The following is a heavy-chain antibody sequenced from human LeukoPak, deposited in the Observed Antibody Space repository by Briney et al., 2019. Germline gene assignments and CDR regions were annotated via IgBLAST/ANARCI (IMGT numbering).Heavy chain of an antibody. Sequence: PSETLSLTCAVYGGSFSGYYWSWIRQPPGKGLEWIGEINHSGSTNYNPSLKSRVTISVDKSKNQFPLKLSSVTAADTAVYYCARQKRYYMDVWGKGTTVTVSS. CDR2: INHSGST. D-gene: IGHD5-24*01. J-gene: IGHJ6*03. CDR3: ARQKRYYMDV. V-gene: IGHV4-34*01. CDR1: GGSFSGYY.